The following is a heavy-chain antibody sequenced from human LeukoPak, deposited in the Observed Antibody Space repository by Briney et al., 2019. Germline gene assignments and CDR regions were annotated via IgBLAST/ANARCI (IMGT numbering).Heavy chain of an antibody. CDR3: TRGGRRRDYVRVSQYYYYMDV. D-gene: IGHD3-16*01. J-gene: IGHJ6*03. CDR2: INHSGST. V-gene: IGHV4-34*01. Sequence: PSETLSLTCAVYGGSFSDYYWSWIRQPPGKGLEWIGEINHSGSTNYNPSLKSRVTISLDTSKNQFSLKLSSVTAADTAVYYCTRGGRRRDYVRVSQYYYYMDVWGKGTTVTVSS. CDR1: GGSFSDYY.